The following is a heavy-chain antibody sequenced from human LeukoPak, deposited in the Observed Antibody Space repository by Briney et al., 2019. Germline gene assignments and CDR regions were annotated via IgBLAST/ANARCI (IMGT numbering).Heavy chain of an antibody. J-gene: IGHJ4*02. CDR1: GFVFSDYW. V-gene: IGHV3-7*01. CDR2: INQDGSQT. Sequence: GGSLRLSCTASGFVFSDYWMSWVRQAPGKGLEWLANINQDGSQTSHVDSVRGRFTVSRDNAKNSLCLQMNSLRVDDTAVYYCARDSTPRYSGYDWVFWGRGTLVTVSS. CDR3: ARDSTPRYSGYDWVF. D-gene: IGHD5-12*01.